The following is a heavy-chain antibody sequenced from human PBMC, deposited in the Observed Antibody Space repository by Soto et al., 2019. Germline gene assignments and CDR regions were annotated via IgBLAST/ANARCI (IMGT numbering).Heavy chain of an antibody. V-gene: IGHV2-5*02. Sequence: QITLKESGPSLVRPTQTLTLTCTLSGFSHTTTGVGVAWIRRPPGKALEWLALIYWDGDKRYRPSLKTRLAVTSDTSKNRVVLTVTDMDPMDTATYFCARTPPTMSPFDVWGQGTMVTVSS. CDR2: IYWDGDK. CDR1: GFSHTTTGVG. D-gene: IGHD3-22*01. J-gene: IGHJ3*01. CDR3: ARTPPTMSPFDV.